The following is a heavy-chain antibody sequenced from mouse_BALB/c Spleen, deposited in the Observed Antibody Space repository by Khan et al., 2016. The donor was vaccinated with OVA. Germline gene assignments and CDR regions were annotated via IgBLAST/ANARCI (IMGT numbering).Heavy chain of an antibody. CDR1: GFTFSTYA. V-gene: IGHV5-9-3*01. D-gene: IGHD2-1*01. J-gene: IGHJ3*01. CDR2: ISSDGDYT. CDR3: ARSPYGNFAY. Sequence: EVELVESGGGLVKPGGSLKLSCAASGFTFSTYAMSWVRQTPEKRLEWVATISSDGDYTYYPDNVTGRFTISRDHAKNTLYLQMSSLRSEDTAMYYCARSPYGNFAYWGKGTLVTVSA.